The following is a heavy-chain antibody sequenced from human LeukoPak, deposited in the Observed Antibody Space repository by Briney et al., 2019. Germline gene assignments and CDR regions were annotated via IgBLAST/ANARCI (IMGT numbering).Heavy chain of an antibody. CDR2: IHSDGSST. D-gene: IGHD2-15*01. V-gene: IGHV3-74*01. CDR3: ARQYCSGGSCYSFLAFDI. CDR1: GFTFSSYG. J-gene: IGHJ3*02. Sequence: PGGSLRLSCAASGFTFSSYGMHWVRQVPGKGLVWVSRIHSDGSSTTYADSVKGRFSISRDNAKNTLYLQMNSLRAEDTAVYYCARQYCSGGSCYSFLAFDIWGQGTMVTVSS.